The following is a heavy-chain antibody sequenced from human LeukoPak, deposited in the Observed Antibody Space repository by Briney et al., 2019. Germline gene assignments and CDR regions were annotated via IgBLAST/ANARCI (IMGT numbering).Heavy chain of an antibody. CDR1: GGSISSGDYY. V-gene: IGHV4-30-4*01. J-gene: IGHJ4*02. CDR2: IYYSGST. D-gene: IGHD2-15*01. CDR3: ARGWVNYSTFDY. Sequence: SETLSLTCTVSGGSISSGDYYWSWIRQPPGKGLEWIGYIYYSGSTYYNPSLKSRVTISVDTSKNQLSLKLSSVTAADTAVYYCARGWVNYSTFDYWGQGTLVTVSS.